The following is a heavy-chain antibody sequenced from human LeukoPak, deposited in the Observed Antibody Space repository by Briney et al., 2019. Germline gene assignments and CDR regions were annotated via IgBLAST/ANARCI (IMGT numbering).Heavy chain of an antibody. CDR3: ARTPYYYYYMDV. J-gene: IGHJ6*03. CDR1: GGSFSGYY. V-gene: IGHV4-4*08. Sequence: SETLSLTCAVYGGSFSGYYWSWIRQPPGKGLEWIGRIYTSGSTNYNPSLKSRVTISVDTSKNQFSLKLSSVTAADTAVYYCARTPYYYYYMDVWGKGTTVTISS. CDR2: IYTSGST.